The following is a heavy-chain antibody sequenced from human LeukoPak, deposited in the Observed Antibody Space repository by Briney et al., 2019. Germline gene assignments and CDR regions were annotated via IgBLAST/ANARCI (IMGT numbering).Heavy chain of an antibody. CDR3: ASPYSLLDYDY. D-gene: IGHD2-21*02. V-gene: IGHV4-39*01. Sequence: SETLSLTCTVSGGSISSSSYYWGWIRQPPGKGLEWIGSIYYSGSTYYNPSLKSRVTISVDTSKNQFSLKLSSVTAADTAVCYCASPYSLLDYDYWGQGTLVTVSS. J-gene: IGHJ4*02. CDR1: GGSISSSSYY. CDR2: IYYSGST.